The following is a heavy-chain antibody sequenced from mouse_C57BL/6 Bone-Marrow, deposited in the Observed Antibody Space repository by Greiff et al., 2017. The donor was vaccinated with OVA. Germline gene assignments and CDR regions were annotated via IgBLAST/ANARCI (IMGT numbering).Heavy chain of an antibody. J-gene: IGHJ4*01. CDR2: ISYDGSN. D-gene: IGHD1-1*01. V-gene: IGHV3-6*01. Sequence: VQLQQSGPGLVKPSQSLSLTCSVTGYSITSGYYWNWIRQFPGNKLEWMGYISYDGSNNYNPSLKNRISITRDTSKNQFFLKLNSVTTEDTATYYCARVFITTVVATDAMDYWGQGTSVTVSS. CDR3: ARVFITTVVATDAMDY. CDR1: GYSITSGYY.